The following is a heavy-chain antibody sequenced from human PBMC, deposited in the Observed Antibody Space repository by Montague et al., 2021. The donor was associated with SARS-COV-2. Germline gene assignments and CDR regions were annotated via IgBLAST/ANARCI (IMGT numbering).Heavy chain of an antibody. D-gene: IGHD4-17*01. J-gene: IGHJ4*02. CDR2: IYDSGST. CDR1: GSSVRSYF. V-gene: IGHV4-59*02. CDR3: ARENTVTTFGGPYYIES. Sequence: SETLSLTCIVSGSSVRSYFWSWIRQPPGKGLEWIGNIYDSGSTNYNPSLKSRVTISVDTSKNQFSLKLSAVTAADTAVYYCARENTVTTFGGPYYIESWGQGTLVTVSA.